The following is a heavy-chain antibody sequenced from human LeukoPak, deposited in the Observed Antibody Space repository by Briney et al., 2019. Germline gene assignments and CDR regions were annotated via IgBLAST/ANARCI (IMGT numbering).Heavy chain of an antibody. CDR1: GGSISSSSYY. Sequence: PSETLSLTCTVSGGSISSSSYYWGWIRQPPGKGLEWIGSIYYSGSTYYNPSLKSRVTISVDTSKNQFSLKLSSVTAADTAVYYCARLYSGYDSVNWFDPWGQGTLVTVSS. CDR2: IYYSGST. V-gene: IGHV4-39*01. J-gene: IGHJ5*02. D-gene: IGHD5-12*01. CDR3: ARLYSGYDSVNWFDP.